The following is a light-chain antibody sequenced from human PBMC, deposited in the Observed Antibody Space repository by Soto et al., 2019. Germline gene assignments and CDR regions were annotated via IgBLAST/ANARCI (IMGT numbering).Light chain of an antibody. CDR1: QSVRRSY. J-gene: IGKJ2*01. Sequence: EILLTHSPGTLSLSPGERATLSFRASQSVRRSYLAWYQQRPGQAPRLLIYGASSRATGIPDRFSGDGSGTDFTLTISRREPEDFAVYYCQQYGSSPGYTFGQVTKMEIK. CDR2: GAS. CDR3: QQYGSSPGYT. V-gene: IGKV3-20*01.